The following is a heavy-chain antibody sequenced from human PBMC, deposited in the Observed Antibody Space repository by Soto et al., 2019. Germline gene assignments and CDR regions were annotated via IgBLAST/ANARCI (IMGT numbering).Heavy chain of an antibody. CDR1: GFTFSNYA. CDR2: ISGRGDYT. CDR3: AKGNILNSNNWFPNFNH. D-gene: IGHD6-13*01. Sequence: PGGSLRLSCAASGFTFSNYAMSWVRLAPGKGLEWVSGISGRGDYTHYVDSVKGRFTISRDISKNTLYLQMNTLRAEDTAVYYCAKGNILNSNNWFPNFNHWGQGALVTVSS. V-gene: IGHV3-23*01. J-gene: IGHJ4*02.